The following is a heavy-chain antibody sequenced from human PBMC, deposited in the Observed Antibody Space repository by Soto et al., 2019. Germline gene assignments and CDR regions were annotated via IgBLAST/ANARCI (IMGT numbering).Heavy chain of an antibody. CDR1: GDSVSSKSAT. D-gene: IGHD1-26*01. CDR2: TYYRSKWST. Sequence: SQTLSLTCAISGDSVSSKSATWNWIRQSPSRGLEWLGRTYYRSKWSTDYAVSVNNRITIDPDTSKNQFSLQLNSVTPEDTARYYCTRALSGSYDAWGQGTLVTVSS. CDR3: TRALSGSYDA. V-gene: IGHV6-1*01. J-gene: IGHJ5*02.